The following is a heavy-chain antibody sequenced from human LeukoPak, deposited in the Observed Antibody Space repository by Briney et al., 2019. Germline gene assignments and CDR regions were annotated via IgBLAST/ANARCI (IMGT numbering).Heavy chain of an antibody. CDR2: ISGSGGTT. V-gene: IGHV3-23*01. CDR3: AGSSGWARYFDY. Sequence: GGSLRLSCEASGFTFRTYGMSWVRQVPGKGLEWVSAISGSGGTTNYAASVKGRLTISRDNAQNSLYLQMNSLRVEDTAVYYCAGSSGWARYFDYWGQGTLVTVSS. D-gene: IGHD6-19*01. CDR1: GFTFRTYG. J-gene: IGHJ4*02.